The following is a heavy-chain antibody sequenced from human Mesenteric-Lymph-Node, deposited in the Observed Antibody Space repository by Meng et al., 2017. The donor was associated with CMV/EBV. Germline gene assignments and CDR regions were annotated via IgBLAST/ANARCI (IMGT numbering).Heavy chain of an antibody. V-gene: IGHV4-31*02. CDR3: ARDRGGYGNFDY. J-gene: IGHJ4*02. Sequence: TVAGGSISSGGYYWNWIRQHPGKGLEWIGYIYYPRSTSYNPSLKSRLTMSVDTSKNQFSLELNSVTAADTAVYYCARDRGGYGNFDYWGQGTLVTVSS. CDR2: IYYPRST. CDR1: GGSISSGGYY. D-gene: IGHD3-10*01.